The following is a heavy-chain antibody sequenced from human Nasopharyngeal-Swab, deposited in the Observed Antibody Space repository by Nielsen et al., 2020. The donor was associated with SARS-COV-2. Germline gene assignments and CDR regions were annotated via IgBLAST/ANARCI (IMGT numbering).Heavy chain of an antibody. CDR3: ARQIGYCSGGSCYDYMDV. J-gene: IGHJ6*03. V-gene: IGHV4-4*02. CDR2: IYHSGST. Sequence: SETLSLTCAVSGGSTSSSNWWSWVRQPPGKGLEWIGEIYHSGSTNYNPSLTSRVTISVDKSKNQFSLKLSSVTAADTAVYYCARQIGYCSGGSCYDYMDVWGKGTTVTVSS. CDR1: GGSTSSSNW. D-gene: IGHD2-15*01.